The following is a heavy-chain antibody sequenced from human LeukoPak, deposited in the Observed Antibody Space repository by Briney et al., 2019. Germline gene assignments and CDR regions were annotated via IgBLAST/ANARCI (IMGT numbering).Heavy chain of an antibody. D-gene: IGHD6-19*01. J-gene: IGHJ4*02. Sequence: PGGSLRLSCAAYGFTFSGSSMHWVRQASGKGLEWFGRMRDKANSYATAYAASVKGRFTISRDDSKNTAYLQMNSLKTEDTAVYYCTGIAVAGDFDYWGRGTLVTVSS. CDR1: GFTFSGSS. V-gene: IGHV3-73*01. CDR2: MRDKANSYAT. CDR3: TGIAVAGDFDY.